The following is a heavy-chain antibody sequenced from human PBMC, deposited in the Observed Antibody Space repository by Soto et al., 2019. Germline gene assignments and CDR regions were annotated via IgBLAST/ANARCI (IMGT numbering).Heavy chain of an antibody. CDR1: GYTFTSYG. D-gene: IGHD1-26*01. CDR2: ISAYNGNT. J-gene: IGHJ4*02. Sequence: ASVKVSCKASGYTFTSYGITWVRQAPGQGLEWMGWISAYNGNTSFAQKVQGRVTMTTDTSTSTAYMELRSLRSDDTAVYYCARDKGWEPTDYWGQGALVTVSS. CDR3: ARDKGWEPTDY. V-gene: IGHV1-18*01.